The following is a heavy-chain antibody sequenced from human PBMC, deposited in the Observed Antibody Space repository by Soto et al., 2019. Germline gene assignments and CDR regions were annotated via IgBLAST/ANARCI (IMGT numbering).Heavy chain of an antibody. Sequence: PSETLSLTCFVSGYSISSGYYWGCIRQPPGKGLEWIVSINHSGSTYYNPSLKSRVTISADTSKNQFSLKVSSVTAVDTAVYYCARVGQDYDFWNGCYFDYWGQGTLVTVSS. D-gene: IGHD3-3*01. CDR3: ARVGQDYDFWNGCYFDY. CDR2: INHSGST. CDR1: GYSISSGYY. V-gene: IGHV4-38-2*02. J-gene: IGHJ4*02.